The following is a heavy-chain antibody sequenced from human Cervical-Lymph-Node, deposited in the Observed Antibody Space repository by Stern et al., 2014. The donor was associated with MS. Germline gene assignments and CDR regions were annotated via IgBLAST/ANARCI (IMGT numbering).Heavy chain of an antibody. V-gene: IGHV3-33*01. CDR2: IWYDGSSK. CDR3: ARGLYYFDY. J-gene: IGHJ4*02. CDR1: GFTFSAYG. Sequence: VQLVQSGGGVVQPGRSLRLSCAASGFTFSAYGMHWVRPAPGKGLEWVAVIWYDGSSKYYADSVKGRFTISRDNSKNTLYLQMNSLRAEDTAVYYCARGLYYFDYWGRGTLVTVSS.